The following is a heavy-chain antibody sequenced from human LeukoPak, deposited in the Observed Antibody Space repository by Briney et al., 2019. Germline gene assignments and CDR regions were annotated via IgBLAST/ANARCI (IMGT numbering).Heavy chain of an antibody. J-gene: IGHJ5*02. Sequence: SEPLSLTCTVSGGSISSSNYYWGWIRQPPGKGLEWIGNIYYSGSTNYNPSLKSRVTISVDTSKNQFSLKLSSVTAADTAVYYCARSRFRYSSSWYWFDPWGQGTLVTVSS. CDR1: GGSISSSNYY. CDR2: IYYSGST. D-gene: IGHD6-13*01. CDR3: ARSRFRYSSSWYWFDP. V-gene: IGHV4-39*07.